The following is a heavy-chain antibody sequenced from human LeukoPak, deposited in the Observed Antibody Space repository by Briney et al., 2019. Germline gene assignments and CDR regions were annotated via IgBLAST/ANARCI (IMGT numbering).Heavy chain of an antibody. V-gene: IGHV3-23*01. CDR1: GFTFSNYG. CDR2: ISGSGGST. Sequence: PGGSLRLSCAASGFTFSNYGLSWVRQAPGKGLEWVSAISGSGGSTYYADSVKGRFTISRDNSKNTLYLQMNSLRAEDTAVYYCAKVGPSGSYSQKYFQHWGQGTLVTVSS. D-gene: IGHD1-26*01. CDR3: AKVGPSGSYSQKYFQH. J-gene: IGHJ1*01.